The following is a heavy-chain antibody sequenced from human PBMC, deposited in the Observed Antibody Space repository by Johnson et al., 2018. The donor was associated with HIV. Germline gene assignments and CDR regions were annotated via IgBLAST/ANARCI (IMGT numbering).Heavy chain of an antibody. J-gene: IGHJ3*02. Sequence: VQLVESGGGLVPPGGSLRLSCAASGFTVSSNYMSWVRQAPGKGLEWVSVIYSGGSTYYADSVKGRFTISRDNSKNTLYLQMNSLRAEDTAVYYCARDRAAAGTDALDIWGQGTMVTVSS. CDR2: IYSGGST. CDR1: GFTVSSNY. CDR3: ARDRAAAGTDALDI. D-gene: IGHD6-13*01. V-gene: IGHV3-66*02.